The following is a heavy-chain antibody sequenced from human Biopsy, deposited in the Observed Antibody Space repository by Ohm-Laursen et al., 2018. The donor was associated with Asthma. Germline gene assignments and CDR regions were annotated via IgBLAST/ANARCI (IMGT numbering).Heavy chain of an antibody. CDR2: IKHDGSEK. Sequence: SLRLSCAASGFTFGDYWMSWVRQVPGKGLEWVANIKHDGSEKNHVDPLKGRFTISRDNAKNSLYLQMNSLRAEDTAVYYCTRREYSDSRISPLDLWGHGTMVTVSS. V-gene: IGHV3-7*01. J-gene: IGHJ3*01. D-gene: IGHD3-22*01. CDR3: TRREYSDSRISPLDL. CDR1: GFTFGDYW.